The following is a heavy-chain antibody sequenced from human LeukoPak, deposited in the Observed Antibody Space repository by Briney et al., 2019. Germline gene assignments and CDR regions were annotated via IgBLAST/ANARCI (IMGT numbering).Heavy chain of an antibody. J-gene: IGHJ5*02. CDR2: IRSNSDGGTI. V-gene: IGHV3-15*07. CDR3: ATDFYDST. D-gene: IGHD3-22*01. Sequence: GGSLRLSCATSGFTFSNAWMSWVRQAPGKGPEWVGRIRSNSDGGTIDYAAPVKGRFTLSRDDSKTTLYLQMNSLQTEDTAVYYCATDFYDSTWGQGTLVTVSS. CDR1: GFTFSNAW.